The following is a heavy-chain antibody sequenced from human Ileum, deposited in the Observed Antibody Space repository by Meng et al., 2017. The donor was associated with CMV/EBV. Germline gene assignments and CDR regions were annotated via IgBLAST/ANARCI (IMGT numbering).Heavy chain of an antibody. V-gene: IGHV3-48*03. J-gene: IGHJ4*02. CDR2: INSNAGTK. CDR1: GFSFSSHG. D-gene: IGHD2-2*01. Sequence: GGSLRLSCAASGFSFSSHGINWFRQAPGKGLEWISYINSNAGTKDYADSVRGRFTISRDNGQDSVYLQMSSRRAADTAVYYCARGYCNPLNCYAGGGYWGQGALVTVSS. CDR3: ARGYCNPLNCYAGGGY.